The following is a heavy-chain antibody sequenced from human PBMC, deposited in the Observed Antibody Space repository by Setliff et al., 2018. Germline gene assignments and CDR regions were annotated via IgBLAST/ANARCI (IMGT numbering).Heavy chain of an antibody. CDR1: GASITNINYH. Sequence: KSSETLSLTCTVSGASITNINYHWGLIRQPPGKGLEWIGSIFYSGRTFYSPSLKSRVTISVDTSKSQFSLRLNSVTAADTAVYYCARTGTYRYFDYWGRGTLVTVSS. CDR3: ARTGTYRYFDY. J-gene: IGHJ4*02. CDR2: IFYSGRT. V-gene: IGHV4-39*01. D-gene: IGHD1-1*01.